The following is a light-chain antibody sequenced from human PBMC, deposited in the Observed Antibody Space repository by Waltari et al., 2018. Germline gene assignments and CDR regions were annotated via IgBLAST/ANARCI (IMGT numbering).Light chain of an antibody. Sequence: DIQMTQSPSSLSASVGDRVPITCRASQSISSYLNWYQQKPGKAPKLLIYAASSLQSGVPSRFSGSGSGTDFTLTISSLQPEDFATYYCQQSYSTRWTFGQGTKLEI. CDR3: QQSYSTRWT. CDR2: AAS. CDR1: QSISSY. J-gene: IGKJ1*01. V-gene: IGKV1-39*01.